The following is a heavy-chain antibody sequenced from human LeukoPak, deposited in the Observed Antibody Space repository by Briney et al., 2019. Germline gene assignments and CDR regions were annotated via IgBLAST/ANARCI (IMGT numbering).Heavy chain of an antibody. CDR3: AREQIVGATPGAFDI. D-gene: IGHD1-26*01. CDR2: INPNSGGT. CDR1: GYTFTGYY. J-gene: IGHJ3*02. Sequence: ASVKVSCKASGYTFTGYYMYWVRQAPGQGLEWMGWINPNSGGTNYAQKFQGRVTITRDTSISTAYMELSRLRSDDTAVYYCAREQIVGATPGAFDIWGQGTMVTVSS. V-gene: IGHV1-2*02.